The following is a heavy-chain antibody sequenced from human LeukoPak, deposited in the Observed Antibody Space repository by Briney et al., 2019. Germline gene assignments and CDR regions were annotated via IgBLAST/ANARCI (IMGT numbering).Heavy chain of an antibody. V-gene: IGHV5-51*01. CDR2: IYPGDSDT. CDR1: GYSFTSYW. J-gene: IGHJ3*02. D-gene: IGHD3-22*01. Sequence: GESLKISCKGSGYSFTSYWIGWVRQMPGKGLEWMGFIYPGDSDTRYSPSFQGQVTISADKSISTAYLQWSSLKASDTAMYYCASRPYYYDSSGYEDAFDIWGQGTMVTVSS. CDR3: ASRPYYYDSSGYEDAFDI.